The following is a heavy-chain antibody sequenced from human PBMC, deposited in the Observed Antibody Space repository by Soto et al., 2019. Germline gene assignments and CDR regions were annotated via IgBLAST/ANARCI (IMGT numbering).Heavy chain of an antibody. CDR1: GGTFSSYA. Sequence: QVQLVQSGAEVKKPGSSVKVSCKASGGTFSSYAISWVRQAPGQGLEWMGGIIPIFGTANYAQKFQGRVTITADESTSTAYMELSSLRSEDTAVYYCASSVYYGSARDYYYYYGMDVWGQGTTVTVSS. CDR2: IIPIFGTA. J-gene: IGHJ6*02. CDR3: ASSVYYGSARDYYYYYGMDV. V-gene: IGHV1-69*01. D-gene: IGHD3-10*01.